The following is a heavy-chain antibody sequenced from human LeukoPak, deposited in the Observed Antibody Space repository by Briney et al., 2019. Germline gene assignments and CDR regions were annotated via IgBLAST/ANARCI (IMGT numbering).Heavy chain of an antibody. CDR1: GFTFSSYW. Sequence: LAGGSLRLSCAASGFTFSSYWMHWVRQVPGKGLVWVARINEHGSITDYADSVKDRFTVSRDNAWNTLYLQMSSLRAEDTAVYYCARDVAGSGSLWGQGTLITVSS. D-gene: IGHD3-10*01. CDR2: INEHGSIT. J-gene: IGHJ4*02. CDR3: ARDVAGSGSL. V-gene: IGHV3-74*01.